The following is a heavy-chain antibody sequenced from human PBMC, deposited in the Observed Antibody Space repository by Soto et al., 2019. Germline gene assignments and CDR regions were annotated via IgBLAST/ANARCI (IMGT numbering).Heavy chain of an antibody. CDR1: GGTFSSYA. V-gene: IGHV1-69*13. J-gene: IGHJ6*02. CDR3: ARGVAAAGYYYYGMDV. CDR2: IIPIFGTA. D-gene: IGHD6-13*01. Sequence: GASVKVSCKASGGTFSSYAISWVRQAPGQGLEWMGGIIPIFGTANYAQKFQGRVTITADESTSTAYMELSSLRSEDTAVYYCARGVAAAGYYYYGMDVWGQGTTVAVSS.